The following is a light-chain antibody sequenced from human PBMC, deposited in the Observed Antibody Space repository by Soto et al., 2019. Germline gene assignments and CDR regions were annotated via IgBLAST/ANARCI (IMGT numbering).Light chain of an antibody. V-gene: IGKV1-5*01. Sequence: GERITSSCRASQSIGIRLAWYQQKPGTAPKVLIYDASTLESGVPSRFSGSGSGTSFTLTINSLQPEDFATYYCKHYGSLWTCGMGTKVDIK. CDR2: DAS. J-gene: IGKJ1*01. CDR3: KHYGSLWT. CDR1: QSIGIR.